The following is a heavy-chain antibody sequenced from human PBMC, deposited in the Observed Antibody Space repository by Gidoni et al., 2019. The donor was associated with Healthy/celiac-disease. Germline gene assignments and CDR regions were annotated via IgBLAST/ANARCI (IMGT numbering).Heavy chain of an antibody. CDR1: GYTFTSYA. J-gene: IGHJ3*02. D-gene: IGHD6-19*01. Sequence: QVQLVQSGAEVKKPGASVKVSCKASGYTFTSYAMHWVRQVPGQRLEWMGWINAGNGNTKYSQKFQGRVTITRDTSASTAYMELSSLRSEDTAVYYCARDSGIAVAGEHDAFDIWGQGTMVTVSS. CDR2: INAGNGNT. V-gene: IGHV1-3*01. CDR3: ARDSGIAVAGEHDAFDI.